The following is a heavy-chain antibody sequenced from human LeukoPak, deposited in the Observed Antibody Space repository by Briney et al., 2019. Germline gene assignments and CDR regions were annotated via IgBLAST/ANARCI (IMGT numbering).Heavy chain of an antibody. CDR1: GGSISSYY. J-gene: IGHJ5*02. CDR3: AREGRKKFDP. V-gene: IGHV4-59*01. CDR2: IYYSGST. Sequence: SETLSLTCTVSGGSISSYYWSWIRQPPGKGLEWIGYIYYSGSTNYNPSLKSRVTISVDTSKSQFSLKLSSVTAADTAVYYCAREGRKKFDPWGQGTLVTVSS.